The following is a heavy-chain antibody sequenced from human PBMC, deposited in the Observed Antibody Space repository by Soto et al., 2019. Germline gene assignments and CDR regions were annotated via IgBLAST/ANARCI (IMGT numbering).Heavy chain of an antibody. CDR2: IKSKTDGGTT. CDR1: GFTFSNAW. Sequence: GESLKISCAASGFTFSNAWMNWVRQAPGKGLEWVGRIKSKTDGGTTDYAAPVKGRFTISRDDSKNTLYLQMNSLKTEDTAVYYCTTGIRQYYDILTGYYELDYWGQGTLVTVSS. CDR3: TTGIRQYYDILTGYYELDY. D-gene: IGHD3-9*01. J-gene: IGHJ4*02. V-gene: IGHV3-15*07.